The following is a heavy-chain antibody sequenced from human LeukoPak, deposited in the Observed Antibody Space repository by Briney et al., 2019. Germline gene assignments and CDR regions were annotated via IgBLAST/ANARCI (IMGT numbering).Heavy chain of an antibody. CDR3: ARILDSAWGELGY. CDR2: IRSDGSNK. V-gene: IGHV3-30*02. D-gene: IGHD6-19*01. Sequence: GGSLRLSCAGSGFSFSSYGMHWVRQAPGKGLEWMAFIRSDGSNKYCADSVKGRFTISRDNSKNTLYLQMNSLRAEDTAVYYCARILDSAWGELGYWGQGTLVTVSS. J-gene: IGHJ4*02. CDR1: GFSFSSYG.